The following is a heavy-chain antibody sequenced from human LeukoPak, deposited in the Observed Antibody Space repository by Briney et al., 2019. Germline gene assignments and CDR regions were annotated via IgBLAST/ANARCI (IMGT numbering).Heavy chain of an antibody. J-gene: IGHJ4*02. D-gene: IGHD2-8*01. Sequence: PGGSLRLSCAASGFTFDDYGMSWVRQAPGKGLEWASGINWNGGSTGYADSVKGRFTISRDNAKNSLYLQMNSLRAEDTALYYCARDLYCTNGVCFPTDYWGQGTLVTVSS. CDR1: GFTFDDYG. CDR3: ARDLYCTNGVCFPTDY. CDR2: INWNGGST. V-gene: IGHV3-20*04.